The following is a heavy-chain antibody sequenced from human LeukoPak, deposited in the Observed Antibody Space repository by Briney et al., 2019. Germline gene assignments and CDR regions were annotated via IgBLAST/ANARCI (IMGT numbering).Heavy chain of an antibody. V-gene: IGHV1-2*02. D-gene: IGHD2-2*01. CDR2: INPNSGVT. J-gene: IGHJ6*03. Sequence: ASGKGACKASEYTLTGYYRHWVRQSPGQVLEWMGLINPNSGVTSYAQKFQGRRTMTRDTSISTAYMELSRLRSDDTAVYYCASTSSTSPLNYYYYMDVWGKGTTVTVYS. CDR1: EYTLTGYY. CDR3: ASTSSTSPLNYYYYMDV.